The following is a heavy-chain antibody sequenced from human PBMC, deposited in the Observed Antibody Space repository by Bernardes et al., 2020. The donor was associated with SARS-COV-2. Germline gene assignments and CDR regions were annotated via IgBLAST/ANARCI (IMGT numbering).Heavy chain of an antibody. J-gene: IGHJ6*02. Sequence: GSLRLSCAASGFTFSSYAMSWVRQAPGKGLEWVSVISGSGGSPYYADSVKGRFTISRDNSKRMLYLQLNSPRAEDTAVYYCAKDSVDGGSGYYYGNYYGVDVWGHGTTVTVSS. CDR1: GFTFSSYA. CDR3: AKDSVDGGSGYYYGNYYGVDV. V-gene: IGHV3-23*01. D-gene: IGHD3-22*01. CDR2: ISGSGGSP.